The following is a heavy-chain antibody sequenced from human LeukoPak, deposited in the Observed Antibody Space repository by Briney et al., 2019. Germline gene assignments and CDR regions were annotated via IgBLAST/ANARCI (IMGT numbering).Heavy chain of an antibody. D-gene: IGHD6-19*01. Sequence: GGSLRLSCAASGFTFSSYAMSWVRQAPGKGLEWVSVISGSGGSTYYADSVKGRFTISRDNSKNTLYLQMNSLRAEDTAVYYCAKVYSSGWYYFDYWGQGTLVTVSS. CDR3: AKVYSSGWYYFDY. V-gene: IGHV3-23*01. CDR2: ISGSGGST. J-gene: IGHJ4*02. CDR1: GFTFSSYA.